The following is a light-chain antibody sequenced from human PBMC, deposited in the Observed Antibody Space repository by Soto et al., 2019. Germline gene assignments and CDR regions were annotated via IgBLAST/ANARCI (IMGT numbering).Light chain of an antibody. J-gene: IGKJ5*01. Sequence: EIVKTQSPGTLSVSPGERATLSCRASQTIDTNLAWYQQKPGQAPRLLIYDASNRATGIPARFSGSGSGTDFTLTVSSLEPEDFAVYYCQQRSNWPITFGQGTRLEI. CDR2: DAS. V-gene: IGKV3-11*01. CDR3: QQRSNWPIT. CDR1: QTIDTN.